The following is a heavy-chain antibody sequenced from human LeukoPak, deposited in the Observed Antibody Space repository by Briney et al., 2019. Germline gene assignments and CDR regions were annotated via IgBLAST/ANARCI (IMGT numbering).Heavy chain of an antibody. CDR3: ARDFAARSSSIYYYYMDV. Sequence: PSQTLSLTCTVSGGSISSGSYYWSWIRQPAGKGLEWIGRIYTSGSTNYNPSLKSRVTISVDTSKNQFSLKLSSVTAADTAVYYCARDFAARSSSIYYYYMDVWGKGTTVTVSS. V-gene: IGHV4-61*02. J-gene: IGHJ6*03. CDR2: IYTSGST. D-gene: IGHD6-6*01. CDR1: GGSISSGSYY.